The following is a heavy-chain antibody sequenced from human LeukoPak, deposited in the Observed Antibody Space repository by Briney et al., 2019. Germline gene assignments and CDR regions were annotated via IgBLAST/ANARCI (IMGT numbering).Heavy chain of an antibody. Sequence: SETPSLTCVVSVYSISDGYYWGWIRQPPGKGLEWIGSIYHGGSTYYNPSLMSRVTISVDTSKNQFSLNLRSVTAADTAVYYCARDGSRGLSYFDYWGQGTLVTVSS. CDR1: VYSISDGYY. CDR2: IYHGGST. J-gene: IGHJ4*02. D-gene: IGHD3-10*01. CDR3: ARDGSRGLSYFDY. V-gene: IGHV4-38-2*02.